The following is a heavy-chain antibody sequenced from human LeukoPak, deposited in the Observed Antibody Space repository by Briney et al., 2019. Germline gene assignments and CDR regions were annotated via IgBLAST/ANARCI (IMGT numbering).Heavy chain of an antibody. CDR2: ISSSGSTI. Sequence: GGSLRLSCAASGFTFFSYEMNWVRQAPGKGLEWVSYISSSGSTIYYADSVKGRFTISRDNAKNSLYLQMNSLRAEDTAVYYCATSFYGDDVYWGQGTLVTVSS. V-gene: IGHV3-48*03. D-gene: IGHD4-17*01. J-gene: IGHJ4*02. CDR3: ATSFYGDDVY. CDR1: GFTFFSYE.